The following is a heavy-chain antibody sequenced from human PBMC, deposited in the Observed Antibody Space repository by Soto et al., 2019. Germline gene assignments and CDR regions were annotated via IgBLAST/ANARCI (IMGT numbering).Heavy chain of an antibody. CDR2: IYYSGST. CDR1: GGSVNSGSYY. J-gene: IGHJ4*02. CDR3: ARGRYYYDSSGYYYYFDY. V-gene: IGHV4-61*01. Sequence: QVQLQESGPGLVKPSETLSLTCTVSGGSVNSGSYYWSWIRQPPGKGLEWIGYIYYSGSTNYNPSLKSRVSISVDTYKKQLSLKLSSVTAADTAVYYCARGRYYYDSSGYYYYFDYLGQGTLVTVSS. D-gene: IGHD3-22*01.